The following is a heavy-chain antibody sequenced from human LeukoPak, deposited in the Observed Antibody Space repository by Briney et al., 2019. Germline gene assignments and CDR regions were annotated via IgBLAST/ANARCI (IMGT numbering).Heavy chain of an antibody. CDR1: GFTFSSYA. Sequence: QSGGSLRLSCAASGFTFSSYAMSWVRQAPGKGLEWVSAISGSGGSTYYADSVKGRFTISRDNSKNTLSLQMNSLRPEDTAVYYCVREGYDFWSGYSGYYYIDVWGKGTTVTVSS. V-gene: IGHV3-23*01. CDR2: ISGSGGST. CDR3: VREGYDFWSGYSGYYYIDV. J-gene: IGHJ6*03. D-gene: IGHD3-3*01.